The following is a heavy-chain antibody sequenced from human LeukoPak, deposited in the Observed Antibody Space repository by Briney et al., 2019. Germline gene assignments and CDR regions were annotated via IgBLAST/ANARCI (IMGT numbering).Heavy chain of an antibody. J-gene: IGHJ4*02. D-gene: IGHD3-22*01. V-gene: IGHV4-34*01. CDR3: ARHAPLSMIVVVVDY. Sequence: SETLSLTCAVYGGSFSGYYWSWIRQPPGKGLEWIGSIYYSGSTYYNPSLKSRVTISVDTSKNQFSLKLSSVTAADTAVYYCARHAPLSMIVVVVDYWGQGTLVTVSS. CDR1: GGSFSGYY. CDR2: IYYSGST.